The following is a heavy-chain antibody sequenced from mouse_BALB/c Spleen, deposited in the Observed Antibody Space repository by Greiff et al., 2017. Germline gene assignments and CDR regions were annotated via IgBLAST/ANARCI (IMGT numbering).Heavy chain of an antibody. V-gene: IGHV5-6-5*01. CDR3: APIYYGFLDY. CDR1: GFTFSSYA. D-gene: IGHD2-2*01. CDR2: ISSGGST. Sequence: EVNVVESGGGLVKPGGSLKLSCAASGFTFSSYAMSWVRQTPEKRLEWVASISSGGSTYYPDSVKGRFTISRDNARNILYLQMSSLRSEDTAMYYCAPIYYGFLDYWGQGTTLTVSS. J-gene: IGHJ2*01.